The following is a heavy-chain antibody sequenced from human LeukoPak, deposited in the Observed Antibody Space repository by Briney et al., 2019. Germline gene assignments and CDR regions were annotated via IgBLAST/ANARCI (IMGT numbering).Heavy chain of an antibody. V-gene: IGHV4-39*01. CDR3: ARASRHIDY. CDR1: GGSISSSSYY. J-gene: IGHJ4*02. Sequence: PSETLSLTCTVSGGSISSSSYYSGWIRQPPGKGLEWIGSIYYSGSTYYNPSLKSRVTISVDTPKSQFSLKLSSVTAADTAVYYCARASRHIDYWGQGTLVTVSS. D-gene: IGHD5-12*01. CDR2: IYYSGST.